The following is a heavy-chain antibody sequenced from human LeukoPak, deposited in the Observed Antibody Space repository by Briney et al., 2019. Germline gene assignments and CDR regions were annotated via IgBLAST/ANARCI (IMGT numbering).Heavy chain of an antibody. D-gene: IGHD2-8*01. J-gene: IGHJ4*02. Sequence: GESLQISCKDSGYSFSTYWIAWVRQMPGQGLEWLGIIYPADSHIRYSPSFQGQVTISADRSISTAYLQWSSLKASDTAMYYCVRQKGYCASGACYPDYWGQGILVTVSS. V-gene: IGHV5-51*01. CDR3: VRQKGYCASGACYPDY. CDR1: GYSFSTYW. CDR2: IYPADSHI.